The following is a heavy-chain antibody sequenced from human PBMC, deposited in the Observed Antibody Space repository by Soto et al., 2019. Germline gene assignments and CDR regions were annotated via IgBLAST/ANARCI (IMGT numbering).Heavy chain of an antibody. Sequence: ASVKVSCKXSGYTLTVLSMHWVRQAPGKGLEWMGGFDPEDGETIYAQKFQGRVTMTEDTSTDTAYMELSSLRSEDTAVYYCANSRGGGTGEDYFDYWGQGTLVTVSS. CDR3: ANSRGGGTGEDYFDY. CDR1: GYTLTVLS. D-gene: IGHD6-19*01. CDR2: FDPEDGET. J-gene: IGHJ4*02. V-gene: IGHV1-24*01.